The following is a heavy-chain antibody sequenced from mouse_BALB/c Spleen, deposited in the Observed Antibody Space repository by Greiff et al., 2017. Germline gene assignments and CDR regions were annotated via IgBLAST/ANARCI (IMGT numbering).Heavy chain of an antibody. CDR2: IDPETGGT. CDR3: TRRSYGSGY. Sequence: QVQLQQSGAELVRPGASVTLSCKASGYTFTDYEMHWVKQTPVHGLEWIGAIDPETGGTAYNQKFKGKATLTADKSSSTAYMELRSLTSEDSAVYYCTRRSYGSGYWGQGTTLTVSS. CDR1: GYTFTDYE. V-gene: IGHV1-15*01. J-gene: IGHJ2*01. D-gene: IGHD1-1*01.